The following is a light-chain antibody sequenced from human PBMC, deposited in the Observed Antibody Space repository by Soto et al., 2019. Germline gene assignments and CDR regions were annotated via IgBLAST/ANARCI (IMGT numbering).Light chain of an antibody. Sequence: DIVLTQSPGTLSLSPWERATLSCRASQSVTSPFLAWYQQKPGQAPRLLIYGASNRATGIPDRFSGSGSGTDFTLTISRLEPEDFAVYYCQQYGSSGTFGQGTKVDI. J-gene: IGKJ1*01. CDR2: GAS. V-gene: IGKV3-20*01. CDR1: QSVTSPF. CDR3: QQYGSSGT.